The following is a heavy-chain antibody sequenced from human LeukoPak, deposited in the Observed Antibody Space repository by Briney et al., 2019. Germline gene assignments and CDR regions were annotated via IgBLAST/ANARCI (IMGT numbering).Heavy chain of an antibody. J-gene: IGHJ3*02. Sequence: VQLVESGGGLVQPGGSLRLSCAASGFTFSSYAMSWVRQAPGKGLEWVSSISSSSSYIYYADSVKGRFTISRDNAKNSLYLQMNSLRAEDTAVYYCASRIAVAGLGDAFDIWGQGTMVTVSS. CDR2: ISSSSSYI. CDR3: ASRIAVAGLGDAFDI. CDR1: GFTFSSYA. D-gene: IGHD6-19*01. V-gene: IGHV3-21*01.